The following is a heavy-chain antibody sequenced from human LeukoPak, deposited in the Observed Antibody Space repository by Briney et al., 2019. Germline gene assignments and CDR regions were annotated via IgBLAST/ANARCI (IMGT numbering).Heavy chain of an antibody. CDR1: GGSISSYY. J-gene: IGHJ5*02. D-gene: IGHD7-27*01. V-gene: IGHV4-59*08. CDR2: IYYSGST. Sequence: SETLSLTCTVSGGSISSYYWSWIRQPPGKGLEWIGYIYYSGSTNYNPSLKSRVTISVDTSKNQFSLKLSPVTAADTAVYYCARHLPPQQITGGHNWFDPWGQGTLVTVSS. CDR3: ARHLPPQQITGGHNWFDP.